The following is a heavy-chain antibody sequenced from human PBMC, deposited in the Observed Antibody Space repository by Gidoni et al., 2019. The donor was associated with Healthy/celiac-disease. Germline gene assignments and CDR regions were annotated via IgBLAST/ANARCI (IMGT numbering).Heavy chain of an antibody. J-gene: IGHJ3*02. CDR2: LYYSGST. CDR1: GGSISSYY. D-gene: IGHD5-12*01. Sequence: QVQLQESGPGLVKPSETLSLTCTVSGGSISSYYWSWIRQPPGKGLEWIGYLYYSGSTNYNPPLKSRATISVDTSKNQFSLKLSSVTAADTAVYYCARHSVEMATNDAFDIWGQGTMVTVSS. CDR3: ARHSVEMATNDAFDI. V-gene: IGHV4-59*08.